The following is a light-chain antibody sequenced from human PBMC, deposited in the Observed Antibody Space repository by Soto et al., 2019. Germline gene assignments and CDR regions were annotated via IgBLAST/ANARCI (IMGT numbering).Light chain of an antibody. J-gene: IGKJ5*01. V-gene: IGKV3-11*01. CDR3: QQRSNWPPAT. Sequence: EIVLKQSPATLSLSPGERATLSCRVSQSVSSYLAWYQQKPGQAPRLLIYDASNRVTGIPARFSGSGSGTDFTLTISSLEPEDFAVYYCQQRSNWPPATFGQGTRLEIK. CDR2: DAS. CDR1: QSVSSY.